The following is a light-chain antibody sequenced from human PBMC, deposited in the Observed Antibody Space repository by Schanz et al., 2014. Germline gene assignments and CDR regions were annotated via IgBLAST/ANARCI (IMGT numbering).Light chain of an antibody. CDR1: SSDVGGYDY. Sequence: QSALTQPRSVSGSPGQSVTISCTGTSSDVGGYDYVSWYQQHPGKVPKLMIYDVNKWPSGVPDRFSGSKSGNTASLTISGLQAEDEADYYCCSYAGSYTVWVFGGGTKLTVL. V-gene: IGLV2-11*01. J-gene: IGLJ3*02. CDR3: CSYAGSYTVWV. CDR2: DVN.